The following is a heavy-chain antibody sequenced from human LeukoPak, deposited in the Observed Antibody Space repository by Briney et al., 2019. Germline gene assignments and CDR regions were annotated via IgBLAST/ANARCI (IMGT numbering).Heavy chain of an antibody. Sequence: SETLSLTCTVSGASISSYYWSWIRQPAGKALEWIGRIYVTGSTAYNPSLESRVTMSLDTSKNHFSLKLRSVTAADTAVYYCARDSGDYVWGSYRRGWNWFDPWGQGTLITVSS. D-gene: IGHD3-16*02. J-gene: IGHJ5*02. CDR3: ARDSGDYVWGSYRRGWNWFDP. CDR1: GASISSYY. CDR2: IYVTGST. V-gene: IGHV4-4*07.